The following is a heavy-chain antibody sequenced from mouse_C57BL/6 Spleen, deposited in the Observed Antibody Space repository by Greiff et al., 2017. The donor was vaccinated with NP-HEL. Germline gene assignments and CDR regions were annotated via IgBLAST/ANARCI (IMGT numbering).Heavy chain of an antibody. CDR2: ISSGGDYI. CDR1: GFTFSSYA. V-gene: IGHV5-9-1*02. CDR3: ISTVVALYYYAMDY. Sequence: EVHLVESGEGLVKPGGSLKLSCAASGFTFSSYAMSWVRQTPEKRLEWVAYISSGGDYIYYADTVKGRFTISRDNARNTLYLQMSSLKSEDTAMYYCISTVVALYYYAMDYWGQGTSVTVSS. J-gene: IGHJ4*01. D-gene: IGHD1-1*01.